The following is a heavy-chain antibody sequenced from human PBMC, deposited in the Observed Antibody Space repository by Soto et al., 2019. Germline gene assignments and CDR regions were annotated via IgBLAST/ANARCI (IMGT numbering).Heavy chain of an antibody. V-gene: IGHV3-74*01. CDR3: ARRRGSSGWKTNFDY. J-gene: IGHJ4*02. CDR2: INSDGSST. CDR1: GFTFSSYW. Sequence: EVQLVESGGGLVQPGGSLRLSCAASGFTFSSYWMHWVRQAPGKGLVWVSRINSDGSSTSYADSVKGRFTISRDNAKNTLYLQTNSLRAEDTAVYYCARRRGSSGWKTNFDYWGQGTLVTVSS. D-gene: IGHD6-19*01.